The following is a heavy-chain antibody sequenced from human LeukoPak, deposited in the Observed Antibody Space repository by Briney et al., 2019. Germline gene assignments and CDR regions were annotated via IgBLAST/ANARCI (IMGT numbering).Heavy chain of an antibody. V-gene: IGHV4-39*01. J-gene: IGHJ6*02. Sequence: PSETLSLTCTVSGGSISSSSYYCGWIRQPPGKGLEWIGSIYYSGSTYYNPSLKSRVTISADTSKNQFSLKLSSVTAADTAVYYCARGDIVVVVAANDYYYGMDVWGQGTTVTVSS. CDR1: GGSISSSSYY. CDR2: IYYSGST. D-gene: IGHD2-15*01. CDR3: ARGDIVVVVAANDYYYGMDV.